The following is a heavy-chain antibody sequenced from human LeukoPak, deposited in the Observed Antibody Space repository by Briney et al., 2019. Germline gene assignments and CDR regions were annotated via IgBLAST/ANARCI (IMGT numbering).Heavy chain of an antibody. CDR3: ARARRIVGRYFDY. D-gene: IGHD1-26*01. CDR1: GGSISSSSYY. V-gene: IGHV4-39*07. Sequence: SETLSPTCTVSGGSISSSSYYWGWIRQPPGKGLEWIGEINHSGSTNYNPSLKSRVTISVDTSKNQFSLKLSSVTAADTAVYYCARARRIVGRYFDYWGQGTLVTVSS. CDR2: INHSGST. J-gene: IGHJ4*02.